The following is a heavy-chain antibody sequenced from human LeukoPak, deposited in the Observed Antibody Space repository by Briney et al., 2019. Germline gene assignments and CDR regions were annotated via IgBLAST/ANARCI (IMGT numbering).Heavy chain of an antibody. CDR3: ARNYPGITRIGAFDI. V-gene: IGHV1-69*05. Sequence: SVKVSCKASGGTFSIYAISWVRQAPGQGLEWMGGIIPIFGTANYAQKFQGRVTITTDESTSTAYMELSSLRSEDTAVYYCARNYPGITRIGAFDIWGQGTMVTVSS. D-gene: IGHD3-10*01. J-gene: IGHJ3*02. CDR2: IIPIFGTA. CDR1: GGTFSIYA.